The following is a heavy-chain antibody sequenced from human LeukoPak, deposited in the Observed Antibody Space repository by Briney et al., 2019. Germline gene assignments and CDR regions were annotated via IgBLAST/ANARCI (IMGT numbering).Heavy chain of an antibody. CDR3: ARLVADDY. CDR2: INHSGST. CDR1: GGSFSGYY. D-gene: IGHD6-19*01. V-gene: IGHV4-34*01. J-gene: IGHJ4*02. Sequence: SETLSLTCAVYGGSFSGYYWSWIRQPPGKGLEWIGEINHSGSTNYNPSLKSRVTISVDTSKNQFSLKLSSVTAADTAVYYCARLVADDYWGQGTLVTVSS.